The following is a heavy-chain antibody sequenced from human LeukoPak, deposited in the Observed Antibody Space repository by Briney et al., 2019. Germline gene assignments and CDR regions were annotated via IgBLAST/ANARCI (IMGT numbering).Heavy chain of an antibody. CDR1: GFTFSSYA. J-gene: IGHJ3*02. CDR3: AKDGEKISGAFDI. Sequence: GGSLRLPCAASGFTFSSYAMSWVRQAPGKGLEWVSAISGSGGSTYYADSVKGRFTISRDNSKNTLYLQMNSLRAEDTAVYYCAKDGEKISGAFDIWGQGTMVTVSS. V-gene: IGHV3-23*01. CDR2: ISGSGGST. D-gene: IGHD3-3*01.